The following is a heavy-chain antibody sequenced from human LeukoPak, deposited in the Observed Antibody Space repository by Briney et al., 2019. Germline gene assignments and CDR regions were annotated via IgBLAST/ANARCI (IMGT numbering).Heavy chain of an antibody. CDR1: GFAVSTKF. CDR2: IYTGGLT. D-gene: IGHD6-13*01. Sequence: GGSLRLSCAASGFAVSTKFMTWVRQPPAKGLEWFSVIYTGGLTYYADSVKGRFTISRDNSKNTLYLQMNNLKADDTAVYYCAKDEAAAGGGLDYWGQGTLVIVSS. J-gene: IGHJ4*02. V-gene: IGHV3-53*01. CDR3: AKDEAAAGGGLDY.